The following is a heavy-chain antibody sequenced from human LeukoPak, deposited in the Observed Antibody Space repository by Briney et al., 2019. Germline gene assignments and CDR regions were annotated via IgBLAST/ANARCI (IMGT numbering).Heavy chain of an antibody. D-gene: IGHD2-2*01. CDR2: IIPILGIA. CDR1: GGTFSSYA. V-gene: IGHV1-69*04. J-gene: IGHJ4*02. Sequence: GSSVKVSCKASGGTFSSYAISWVRQAPGQGHEWMGRIIPILGIANYAQKFQGRVTITADKSTSTAYMELSSLRSEDTAVYYCARGLSSSTSFDYWGQGTLVTVSS. CDR3: ARGLSSSTSFDY.